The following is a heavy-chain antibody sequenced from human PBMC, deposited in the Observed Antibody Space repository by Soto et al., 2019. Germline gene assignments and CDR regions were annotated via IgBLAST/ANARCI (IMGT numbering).Heavy chain of an antibody. D-gene: IGHD3-10*01. J-gene: IGHJ5*02. Sequence: QVQLVQSGAEVKKPGASVKVSCKASGYPFTGDYMHWVRQAPGQGLEWMGWINPRNGDTKYAQKFQGRVTMTRDASISTEYMELSGLRSGDTAVYYCAREGHRGWFDPWGQGTLVIVSS. V-gene: IGHV1-2*02. CDR1: GYPFTGDY. CDR3: AREGHRGWFDP. CDR2: INPRNGDT.